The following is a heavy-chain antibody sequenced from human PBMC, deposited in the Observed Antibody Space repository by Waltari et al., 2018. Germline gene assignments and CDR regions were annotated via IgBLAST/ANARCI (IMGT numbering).Heavy chain of an antibody. Sequence: QVQLVQRGAEVKKPGASVKVSCKASGYTFTGYYIHWVRQAPGQGLEWMGRINPNRGGTNYAQKFQGRVTMTRDTSINTAYMELSRLRPDDTAVYYCAKGQEHYYDNSGSFVSWGQGTLVTVSS. D-gene: IGHD3-22*01. CDR2: INPNRGGT. CDR1: GYTFTGYY. V-gene: IGHV1-2*06. CDR3: AKGQEHYYDNSGSFVS. J-gene: IGHJ5*01.